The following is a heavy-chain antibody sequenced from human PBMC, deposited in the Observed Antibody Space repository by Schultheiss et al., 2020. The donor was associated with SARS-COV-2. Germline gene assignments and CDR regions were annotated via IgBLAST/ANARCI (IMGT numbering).Heavy chain of an antibody. CDR1: GYSISSGYY. V-gene: IGHV4-38-2*01. D-gene: IGHD1-20*01. CDR2: IYHSGST. Sequence: SETLSLTCAVSGYSISSGYYWGWIRQPPGKGLELIGSIYHSGSTYYNPSLKSRVTISVDTSKNQFSLKLSSVTAADTAVYYCARRDGSDNYYWGQGTLVTVSS. CDR3: ARRDGSDNYY. J-gene: IGHJ4*02.